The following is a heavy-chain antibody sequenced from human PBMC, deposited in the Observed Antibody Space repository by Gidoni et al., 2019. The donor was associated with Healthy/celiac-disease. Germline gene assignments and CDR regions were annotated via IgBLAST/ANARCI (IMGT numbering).Heavy chain of an antibody. Sequence: QLKLQESGTGLGTPSETLSLTCTVAGGSISSSSYYWGWIRQPPGKCLGWIGGINYSGSTYYNPALKSRVTISVDTSKLQFSLKLSSVTAADTAVYYCARLNPYYYYIYVWGNGITVTVSS. CDR2: INYSGST. J-gene: IGHJ6*03. CDR3: ARLNPYYYYIYV. V-gene: IGHV4-39*01. CDR1: GGSISSSSYY.